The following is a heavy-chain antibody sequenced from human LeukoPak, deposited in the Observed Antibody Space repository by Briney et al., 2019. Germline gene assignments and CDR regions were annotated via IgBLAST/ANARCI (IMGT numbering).Heavy chain of an antibody. J-gene: IGHJ6*04. CDR1: GFTFSSYA. CDR3: ARNGYFYGMDV. CDR2: ISSSSTYI. V-gene: IGHV3-21*01. Sequence: GGSLRLFCAASGFTFSSYAMSWVRQAPGKGLEWVSSISSSSTYIYYVDSVKGRFTISRDNAKDSLYLQMNSLRAEDTAVYYCARNGYFYGMDVWGKGTTVTVSS.